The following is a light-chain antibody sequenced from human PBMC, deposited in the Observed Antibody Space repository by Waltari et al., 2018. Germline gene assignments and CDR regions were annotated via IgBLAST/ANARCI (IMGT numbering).Light chain of an antibody. CDR2: KDS. CDR3: QSADSSGTYVV. Sequence: SYELTQPPSVSVSPRQTARLPRFAHALSKPSGSWYHQKPGQAPVVVIYKDSERPSGIPERFSGSSSGATVTLTISGVQAEDEADYYCQSADSSGTYVVFGGGTKLTVL. V-gene: IGLV3-25*03. CDR1: ALSKPS. J-gene: IGLJ2*01.